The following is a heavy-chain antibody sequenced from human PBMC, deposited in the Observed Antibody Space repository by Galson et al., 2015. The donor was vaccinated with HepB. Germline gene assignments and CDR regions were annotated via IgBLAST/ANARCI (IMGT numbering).Heavy chain of an antibody. J-gene: IGHJ4*02. CDR2: IGSNANNYAT. CDR3: TRLGDLSGYSSC. CDR1: GFTFSGSA. V-gene: IGHV3-73*01. D-gene: IGHD3-22*01. Sequence: SLRLSCASSGFTFSGSAMHWVRQTSGKGLEWIGRIGSNANNYATAHKASVKGRFTISRDDSKNTAYLQMNSLRTEDTAVYYCTRLGDLSGYSSCWGQGTLVTVSS.